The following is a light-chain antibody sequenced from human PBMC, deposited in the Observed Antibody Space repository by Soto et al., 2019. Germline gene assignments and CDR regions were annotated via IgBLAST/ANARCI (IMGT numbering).Light chain of an antibody. Sequence: DLQMTQSPSSVSASVGDRVTITCRASQAISNWLAWYQQKPGKAPKLLIYAASNLQTGVPSRFSGSGSGTDFTLTISSLQPEDVATYYCQQANSFPRTFGQGTKVEIK. CDR2: AAS. J-gene: IGKJ1*01. CDR1: QAISNW. CDR3: QQANSFPRT. V-gene: IGKV1D-12*01.